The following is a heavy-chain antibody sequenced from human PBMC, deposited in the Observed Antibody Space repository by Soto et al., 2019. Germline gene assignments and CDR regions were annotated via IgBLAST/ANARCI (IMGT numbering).Heavy chain of an antibody. CDR3: ASRYYYDSSGYYYPYYY. Sequence: GGSLRLSCAASGFTFSNYNMNWVRQAPGKGLEWVSSISSSSSTIYYADSVKGRFTISRDNAKNSLYLQMNSLRDEDTAVYYCASRYYYDSSGYYYPYYYWGQGTLVTVSS. D-gene: IGHD3-22*01. CDR1: GFTFSNYN. J-gene: IGHJ4*02. CDR2: ISSSSSTI. V-gene: IGHV3-48*02.